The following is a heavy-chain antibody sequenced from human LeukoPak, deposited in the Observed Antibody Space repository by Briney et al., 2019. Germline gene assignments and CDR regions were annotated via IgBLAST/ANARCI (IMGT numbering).Heavy chain of an antibody. CDR2: INPDGSST. CDR3: ATIVATILDY. CDR1: GSTFTTYY. V-gene: IGHV1-46*04. J-gene: IGHJ4*02. D-gene: IGHD5-12*01. Sequence: GASVKVSCKASGSTFTTYYIHWVRQAPGQGLEWMGIINPDGSSTSHAQKLQGRVTMTRDTSTSTVYMELSSLRSEDTAVYYCATIVATILDYWGQGTLVTVSS.